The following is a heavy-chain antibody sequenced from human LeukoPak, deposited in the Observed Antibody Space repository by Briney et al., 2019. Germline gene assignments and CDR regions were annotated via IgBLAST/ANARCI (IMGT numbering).Heavy chain of an antibody. Sequence: GGSLRLSCAASGFTFSSYSMNWVRQAPGKGLEWVSYISSSSSTIYYADSVKGRFTISRDNAKNSLYLQMNSLRAEDTAVYYCARPNYDFWSGYLGALDIWGQGTMVTVSS. V-gene: IGHV3-48*01. CDR2: ISSSSSTI. J-gene: IGHJ3*02. CDR3: ARPNYDFWSGYLGALDI. CDR1: GFTFSSYS. D-gene: IGHD3-3*01.